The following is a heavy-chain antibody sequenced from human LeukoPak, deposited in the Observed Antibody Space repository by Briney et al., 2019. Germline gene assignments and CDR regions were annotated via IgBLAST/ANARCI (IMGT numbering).Heavy chain of an antibody. D-gene: IGHD2-21*02. V-gene: IGHV3-48*03. CDR3: ARETSLGGDNYSGMDV. CDR2: ISSSKTI. J-gene: IGHJ6*02. Sequence: QSGGSLRLSCAASGFTFSSYEMNWVRQAPGNGLEWVSYISSSKTIYYADSVKGRFTISRDNAKNSLYLQMNSLRAEDTAVYYCARETSLGGDNYSGMDVWGQGTTVTVSS. CDR1: GFTFSSYE.